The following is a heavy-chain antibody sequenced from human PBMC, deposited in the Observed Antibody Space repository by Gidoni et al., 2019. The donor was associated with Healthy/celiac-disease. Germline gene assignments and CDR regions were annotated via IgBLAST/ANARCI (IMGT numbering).Heavy chain of an antibody. CDR2: IYYRGST. CDR3: ARVHGDWDWFDP. V-gene: IGHV4-59*01. CDR1: GGSISSDY. J-gene: IGHJ5*02. Sequence: QVQLQESGPGLVKPSETLSLTCTVSGGSISSDYWSWIRQPPGKGLEWIGYIYYRGSTNYNPSLKSRVTISVDTSKNQFSLKLSSVTAADTAVYYCARVHGDWDWFDPWGQGTLVTVSS. D-gene: IGHD4-17*01.